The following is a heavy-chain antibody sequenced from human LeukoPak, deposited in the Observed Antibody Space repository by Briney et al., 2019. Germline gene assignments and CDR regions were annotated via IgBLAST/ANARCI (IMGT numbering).Heavy chain of an antibody. D-gene: IGHD2-2*01. Sequence: GGSLRLSCTASGFAFDEHGMSWVRQVPGKGLEWVSGINWSGGSTGYADPLRGRFTISRDNAKNSLYLQMDSLRAEDTALYYCARAHITSPFYFDYWGQGSLVTVSS. CDR2: INWSGGST. V-gene: IGHV3-20*04. CDR1: GFAFDEHG. J-gene: IGHJ4*02. CDR3: ARAHITSPFYFDY.